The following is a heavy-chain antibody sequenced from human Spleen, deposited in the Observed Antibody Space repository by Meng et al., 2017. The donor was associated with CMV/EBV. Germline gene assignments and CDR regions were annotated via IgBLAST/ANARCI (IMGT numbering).Heavy chain of an antibody. CDR1: GETFSSYA. D-gene: IGHD6-13*01. Sequence: QVQLVQSGAEVKKPGSSVKVSCQASGETFSSYAINWVRQAPGQGLEWMGGIIPILGIANYAQKFQGRVTITADKSTSTAYMELSSLRSEDTAVYYCARDQQLIPAEYFQHWGPGTLVTVSS. CDR3: ARDQQLIPAEYFQH. J-gene: IGHJ1*01. V-gene: IGHV1-69*10. CDR2: IIPILGIA.